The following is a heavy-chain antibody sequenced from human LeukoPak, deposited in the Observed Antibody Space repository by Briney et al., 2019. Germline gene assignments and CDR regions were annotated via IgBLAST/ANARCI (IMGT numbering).Heavy chain of an antibody. CDR2: TYYRSKWYN. CDR3: ARAGAGYSSSWYPFDY. Sequence: SQTLSLTCAISGDSVSSNSAAWNWIRQSPSRGLEWLGRTYYRSKWYNDYAVSVKSRITINPDTSKNQFSLQLNSVPPEDTAVYYCARAGAGYSSSWYPFDYWGQGTLVTVSS. CDR1: GDSVSSNSAA. V-gene: IGHV6-1*01. J-gene: IGHJ4*02. D-gene: IGHD6-13*01.